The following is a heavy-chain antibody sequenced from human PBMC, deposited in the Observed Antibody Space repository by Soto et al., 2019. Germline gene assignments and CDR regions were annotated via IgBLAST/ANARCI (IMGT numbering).Heavy chain of an antibody. CDR3: ARDQDSSSWLGAFDI. J-gene: IGHJ3*02. V-gene: IGHV1-69*04. Sequence: SVKVSCKASGGTFSSYTISWVRQAPGQGLEWMGRIIPILGIANYAQKFQGRVTITADKSTSTAYMELSSLRSEDTAVYYCARDQDSSSWLGAFDIWGQGTMVTVSS. D-gene: IGHD6-13*01. CDR1: GGTFSSYT. CDR2: IIPILGIA.